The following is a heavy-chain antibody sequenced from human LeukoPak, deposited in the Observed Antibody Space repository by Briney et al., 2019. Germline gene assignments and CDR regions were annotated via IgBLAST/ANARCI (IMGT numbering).Heavy chain of an antibody. CDR1: GYSISSGYY. V-gene: IGHV4-38-2*02. J-gene: IGHJ4*02. CDR2: IYHSGST. CDR3: ARAFSVFGVATLDY. Sequence: SETLSLTCTVSGYSISSGYYWGWIRQPPGKGLEWIGSIYHSGSTYYNPSLKSRVTISVDTSKSQLSLKLSSVTAADTAVYYCARAFSVFGVATLDYWGQGTLVTVSS. D-gene: IGHD3-3*01.